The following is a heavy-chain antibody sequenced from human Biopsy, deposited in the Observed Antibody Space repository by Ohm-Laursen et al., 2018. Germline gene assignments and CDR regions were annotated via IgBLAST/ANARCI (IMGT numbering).Heavy chain of an antibody. CDR2: ISHTGYT. D-gene: IGHD4-23*01. J-gene: IGHJ1*01. V-gene: IGHV4-59*11. CDR3: ARGSNEYGGLYFPH. Sequence: TLPLTCTVSGGSFTGHYWTWIRQPPGKGLEWIGHISHTGYTGYKSSLKSRVTISLDTSRKHFSLRLTSLAAADTAVYYCARGSNEYGGLYFPHWGQGTLVTVSS. CDR1: GGSFTGHY.